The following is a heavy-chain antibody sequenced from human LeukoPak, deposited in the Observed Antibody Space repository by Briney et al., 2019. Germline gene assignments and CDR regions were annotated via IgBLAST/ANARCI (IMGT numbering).Heavy chain of an antibody. CDR1: GYTLTELS. CDR3: ATPYSSSWYVD. D-gene: IGHD6-13*01. Sequence: ASMKVSCKVSGYTLTELSMHWVRQAPGKGLEWMGGFDPEDGETMYEQKFQGRVTMTEDTSTDTAYMELSSLRSEDTAVYYCATPYSSSWYVDWGQGTLVTVSS. V-gene: IGHV1-24*01. CDR2: FDPEDGET. J-gene: IGHJ4*02.